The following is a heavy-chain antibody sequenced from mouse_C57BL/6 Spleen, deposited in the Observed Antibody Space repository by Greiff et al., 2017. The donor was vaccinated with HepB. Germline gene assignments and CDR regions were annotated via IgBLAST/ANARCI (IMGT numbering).Heavy chain of an antibody. D-gene: IGHD4-1*01. Sequence: QVQLKQSGAELVMPGASVKLSCKASGYTFTSYWMHWVKQRPGQGLEWIGEIDPSDSYTNYNQKFKGKSTLTVDKSSSTAYMQLSSLTSEDSAVYYCARKGDNLEAMDYWGQGTSVTVSS. V-gene: IGHV1-69*01. CDR3: ARKGDNLEAMDY. CDR1: GYTFTSYW. J-gene: IGHJ4*01. CDR2: IDPSDSYT.